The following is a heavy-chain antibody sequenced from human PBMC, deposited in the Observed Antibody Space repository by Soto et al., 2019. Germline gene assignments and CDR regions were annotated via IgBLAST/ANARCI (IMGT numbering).Heavy chain of an antibody. V-gene: IGHV3-21*01. J-gene: IGHJ4*02. Sequence: PVGSLRLSCAASGFTFSSYSMNWVRQAPGKGLEWVSSISSSSSYIYYAGSVKGRFTISRDNAKNSLYLQMNSLRAEDTAVYYCASWIAVAGTLKDFDYWGQGTLVTVSS. CDR1: GFTFSSYS. D-gene: IGHD6-19*01. CDR2: ISSSSSYI. CDR3: ASWIAVAGTLKDFDY.